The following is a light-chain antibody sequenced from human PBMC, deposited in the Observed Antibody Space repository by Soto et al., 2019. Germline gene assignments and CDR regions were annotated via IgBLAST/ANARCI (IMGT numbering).Light chain of an antibody. J-gene: IGKJ1*01. CDR3: QQYNSWPET. Sequence: IVLTQSPGTLSLSPWERATLSCRASQSVSSSYLAWYQQKPGQAPRLLIYDASTRATGIPARFSGSGSGTEFTLTISSLQSEDFAVYYCQQYNSWPETFGQGTKVDIK. V-gene: IGKV3-15*01. CDR1: QSVSSSY. CDR2: DAS.